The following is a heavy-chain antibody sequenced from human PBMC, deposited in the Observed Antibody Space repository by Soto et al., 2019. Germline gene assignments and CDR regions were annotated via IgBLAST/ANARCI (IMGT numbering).Heavy chain of an antibody. D-gene: IGHD5-12*01. CDR3: AKDIGAGYSGYDGYGMDV. CDR1: GFTFDDYA. Sequence: HPVGSLRLSCAASGFTFDDYAMHWVRQAPGKGLEWVSGISWNSGSIGYADSVKGRFTISRDNAKNSLYLQMNSLRAEDTALYYCAKDIGAGYSGYDGYGMDVWGQGTTVTVSS. CDR2: ISWNSGSI. V-gene: IGHV3-9*01. J-gene: IGHJ6*02.